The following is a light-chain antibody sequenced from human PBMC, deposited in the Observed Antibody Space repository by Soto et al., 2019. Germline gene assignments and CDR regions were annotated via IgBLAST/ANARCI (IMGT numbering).Light chain of an antibody. Sequence: DVQMTQSPSSLSAFVGDRVTITCRASQGIAPYLAWFQQKPGKVPKLLIYATSTLQSGVPSRFSGSGSGTDFTLTVTSLQPEDVGTYYCQKYNSAPLTFVGGTQVEIK. CDR1: QGIAPY. CDR2: ATS. V-gene: IGKV1-27*01. J-gene: IGKJ4*01. CDR3: QKYNSAPLT.